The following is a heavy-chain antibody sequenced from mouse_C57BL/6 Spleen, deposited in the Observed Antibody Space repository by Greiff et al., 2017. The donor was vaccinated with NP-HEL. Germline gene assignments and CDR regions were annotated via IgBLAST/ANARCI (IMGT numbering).Heavy chain of an antibody. J-gene: IGHJ4*01. V-gene: IGHV1-82*01. CDR1: GYAFSSSW. CDR2: IYPGDGDT. CDR3: ARWGWLLQAMDY. D-gene: IGHD2-3*01. Sequence: QVQLQQSGPELVKPGASVKIPCKASGYAFSSSWMNWVKQRPGKGLEWIGRIYPGDGDTNYNGKFKGKATLTADKSSSTAYMQLSSLTSEDSAVYFCARWGWLLQAMDYWGQGTSVTVSS.